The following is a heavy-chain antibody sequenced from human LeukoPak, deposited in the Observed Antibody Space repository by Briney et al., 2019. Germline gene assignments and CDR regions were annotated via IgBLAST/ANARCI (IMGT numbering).Heavy chain of an antibody. J-gene: IGHJ4*02. CDR1: GGPFSVYY. V-gene: IGHV4-34*01. CDR3: ARGTVLTGYASFDY. D-gene: IGHD3-16*01. CDR2: IIHSGRT. Sequence: KPSETLSLTCAVKGGPFSVYYWTCIPQSPGKGLEWIGEIIHSGRTNYSPSLKSRVTLSVDPSMNHVSLRLSSVTAADTAVYYCARGTVLTGYASFDYWGQGALATVSS.